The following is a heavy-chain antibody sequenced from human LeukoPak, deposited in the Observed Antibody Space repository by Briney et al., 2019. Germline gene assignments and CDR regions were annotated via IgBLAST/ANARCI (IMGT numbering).Heavy chain of an antibody. CDR2: ISGDGGST. CDR3: AKEVNPLHYDFWSGCPDY. D-gene: IGHD3-3*01. J-gene: IGHJ4*02. CDR1: GFTFDDYA. Sequence: GGSLRPSCAASGFTFDDYAMHWVRQAPGKGLEWVSLISGDGGSTYYADSVKGRFTISRDNSKNSLYLQMNSLRTEDTALYYCAKEVNPLHYDFWSGCPDYWGQGTLVTVSS. V-gene: IGHV3-43*02.